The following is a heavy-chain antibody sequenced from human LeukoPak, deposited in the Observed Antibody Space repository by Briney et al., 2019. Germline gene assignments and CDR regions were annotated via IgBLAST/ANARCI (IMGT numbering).Heavy chain of an antibody. Sequence: GGSLRLSCAASGFTFSSYEMNWVRQAPEKGLEWISYISSSGTTIYYADSVRGRFTISRDNAMNSLYLQMSSLRAEDTAVYYCAGDVWPFGTYWGQGTLVTVSS. J-gene: IGHJ4*02. CDR2: ISSSGTTI. V-gene: IGHV3-48*03. D-gene: IGHD3-16*01. CDR3: AGDVWPFGTY. CDR1: GFTFSSYE.